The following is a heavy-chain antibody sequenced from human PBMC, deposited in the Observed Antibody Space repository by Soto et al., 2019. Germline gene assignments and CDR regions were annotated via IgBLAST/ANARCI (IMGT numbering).Heavy chain of an antibody. Sequence: SETLSLTCTVSGGSISSYFWTWIRQPPGKGLEWIGYIHYSGSTNYNPSLKSRVTISVDTSKTQFSLKLSSVSAADTALYYCARLPYSSGSSDWFDPWGQGTLVTVSS. CDR3: ARLPYSSGSSDWFDP. J-gene: IGHJ5*02. CDR2: IHYSGST. D-gene: IGHD6-19*01. V-gene: IGHV4-59*08. CDR1: GGSISSYF.